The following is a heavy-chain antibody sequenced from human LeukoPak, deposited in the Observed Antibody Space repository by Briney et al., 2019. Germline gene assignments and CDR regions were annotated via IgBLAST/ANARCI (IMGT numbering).Heavy chain of an antibody. D-gene: IGHD3-9*01. CDR3: ARDGTYYDILTGYYSVPDY. CDR1: GYTFTSYG. V-gene: IGHV1-18*01. Sequence: ASVKVSCKASGYTFTSYGISWARQAPGQGLEWMGWISAYNGNTNYAQKLQGRVTMTTDTSTSTAYMELRSLRSDDTAVYYCARDGTYYDILTGYYSVPDYWGQGTLVTVSS. J-gene: IGHJ4*02. CDR2: ISAYNGNT.